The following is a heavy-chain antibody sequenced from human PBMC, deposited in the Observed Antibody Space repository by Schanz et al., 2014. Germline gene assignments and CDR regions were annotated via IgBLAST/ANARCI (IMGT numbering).Heavy chain of an antibody. D-gene: IGHD5-12*01. CDR1: GFTFSSYA. CDR2: IWYDGSKK. CDR3: ARDFHGYGPHLDY. V-gene: IGHV3-33*08. Sequence: VQLLESGGGLVQPGGSLRLSCAASGFTFSSYAMSWVRQAPGKGLEWVAVIWYDGSKKYYADSVKGRFTVSRDNSKNTLYLQLNSLRAEDTAVYYCARDFHGYGPHLDYWGQGSLVTVSS. J-gene: IGHJ4*02.